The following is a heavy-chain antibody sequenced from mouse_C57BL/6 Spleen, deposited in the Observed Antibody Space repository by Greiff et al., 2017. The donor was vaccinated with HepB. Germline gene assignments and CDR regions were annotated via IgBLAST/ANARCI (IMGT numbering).Heavy chain of an antibody. CDR1: GYTFTDYY. Sequence: EVQLQQSGPVLVKPGASAKMSCKASGYTFTDYYMNWVKQSHGKSLEWIGVINPYNGGTSYNQKFKGKATLTVDKSSSTAYMELNSLTSEDSAVYYCARDPYYYGSSSYFDYWGQGTTLTVSS. CDR3: ARDPYYYGSSSYFDY. J-gene: IGHJ2*01. V-gene: IGHV1-19*01. D-gene: IGHD1-1*01. CDR2: INPYNGGT.